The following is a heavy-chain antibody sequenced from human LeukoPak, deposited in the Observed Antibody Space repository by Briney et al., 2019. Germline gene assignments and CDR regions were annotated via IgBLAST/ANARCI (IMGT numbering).Heavy chain of an antibody. J-gene: IGHJ4*02. Sequence: PGGSLRLSCAASGFTFSYHAMSWVRQAPGQGLDWVSAISGSGGSTSYADSVKGRFTISRDNSKNTLYLQMNGLRAEDTAVYYCAKDPHYDFWSSYFDYWGQGTLVTVSS. D-gene: IGHD3-3*01. CDR1: GFTFSYHA. CDR3: AKDPHYDFWSSYFDY. V-gene: IGHV3-23*01. CDR2: ISGSGGST.